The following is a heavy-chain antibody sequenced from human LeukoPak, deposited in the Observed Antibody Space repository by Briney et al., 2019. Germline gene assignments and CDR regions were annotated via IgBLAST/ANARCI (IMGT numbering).Heavy chain of an antibody. CDR2: MNHNSGNN. D-gene: IGHD4-23*01. V-gene: IGHV1-8*01. Sequence: ASLKLSCTASGYTFTSDVINWVRQATGQGLEWMGWMNHNSGNNGYAHTIQGRVTMTNNTSIHAAYMQLSSPRSEDAAVYYWARVYRVLRGNRVTLGYWGQGALVTVSS. CDR1: GYTFTSDV. CDR3: ARVYRVLRGNRVTLGY. J-gene: IGHJ4*02.